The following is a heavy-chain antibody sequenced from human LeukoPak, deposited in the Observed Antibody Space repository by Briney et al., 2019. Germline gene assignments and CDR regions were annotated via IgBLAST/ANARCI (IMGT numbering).Heavy chain of an antibody. CDR1: GYTFTSYG. CDR2: ISAYNGNT. Sequence: ASVKVSCKASGYTFTSYGSSWVRQAPGQGLEGMGWISAYNGNTNYAQKLQGRVTMTTDTSTSTAYMELRSLRSDDTAVYYCARAGGYGDTWYFDLWGRGTLVTVSS. J-gene: IGHJ2*01. V-gene: IGHV1-18*01. D-gene: IGHD4-17*01. CDR3: ARAGGYGDTWYFDL.